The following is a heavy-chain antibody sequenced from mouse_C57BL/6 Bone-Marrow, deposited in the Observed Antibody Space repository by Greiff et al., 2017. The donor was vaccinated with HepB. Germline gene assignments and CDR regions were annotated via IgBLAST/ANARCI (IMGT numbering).Heavy chain of an antibody. D-gene: IGHD2-3*01. J-gene: IGHJ2*01. CDR2: INPNNGGT. CDR1: GYTYTDYN. Sequence: EVKLQESGPELVKPGASVKIPCKASGYTYTDYNMDWVKQSHGKSLEWIGDINPNNGGTIYNQKFKGKATLTVDKSSSTAYMELRSLTSEDTAVYYCARSSDYDGYYPDYGGQGTTLTVSS. CDR3: ARSSDYDGYYPDY. V-gene: IGHV1-18*01.